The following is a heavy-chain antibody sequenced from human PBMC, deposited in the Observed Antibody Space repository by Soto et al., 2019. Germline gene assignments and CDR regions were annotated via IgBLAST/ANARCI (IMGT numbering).Heavy chain of an antibody. CDR1: GGSIRSDDYY. CDR2: ISYSGTT. J-gene: IGHJ5*02. Sequence: SETLSLTCTVSGGSIRSDDYYWGWIRQPPGKGLEWIGNISYSGTTYYNPSLKSRATISVDTSKSQFSLKLSSVTAADTAVYYCARDKSQASWFDPWGQGTLVTVSS. V-gene: IGHV4-39*07. CDR3: ARDKSQASWFDP.